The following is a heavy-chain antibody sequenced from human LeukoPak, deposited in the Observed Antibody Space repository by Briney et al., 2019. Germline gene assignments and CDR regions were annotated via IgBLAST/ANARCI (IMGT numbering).Heavy chain of an antibody. CDR3: ARLGYCSSTSCAAG. Sequence: PSETLSLTCAVYGGSFSGYYWSWIRQPPGKGLEWIGEINHSGSTNYNPSLKGRVTISVDTSKNQFSLKLSSVTAADTAVYYCARLGYCSSTSCAAGWGQGTMVTVSS. D-gene: IGHD2-2*01. CDR2: INHSGST. V-gene: IGHV4-34*01. CDR1: GGSFSGYY. J-gene: IGHJ3*01.